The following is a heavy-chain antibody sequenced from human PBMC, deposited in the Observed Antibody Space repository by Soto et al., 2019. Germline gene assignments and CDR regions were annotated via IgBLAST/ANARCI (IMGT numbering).Heavy chain of an antibody. J-gene: IGHJ4*02. CDR1: GFTFSSYA. Sequence: PGGSLKLSCAASGFTFSSYAMSWVRQAPGKGLEWVSAISGSGGSTYYADSVKGRFTISRDNSKNTLYLQMNSLRAEDTAVYYCAKARALVVVAATFDYWGQGTLVTVSS. CDR2: ISGSGGST. V-gene: IGHV3-23*01. D-gene: IGHD2-15*01. CDR3: AKARALVVVAATFDY.